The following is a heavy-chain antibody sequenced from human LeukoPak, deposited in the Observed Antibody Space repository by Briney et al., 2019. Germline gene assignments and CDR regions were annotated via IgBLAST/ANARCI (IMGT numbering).Heavy chain of an antibody. V-gene: IGHV3-30*18. CDR2: ISYDGSNK. D-gene: IGHD5-12*01. Sequence: PGGSLRLSCAASGFTFSSYGMHWVRQAPGKGLEWVAVISYDGSNKYYADSVKGRFTISRDNSKNTLYLQMNSLRAEDTAVYYCAKGALVAPDYWGQGTLVTVSS. CDR1: GFTFSSYG. J-gene: IGHJ4*02. CDR3: AKGALVAPDY.